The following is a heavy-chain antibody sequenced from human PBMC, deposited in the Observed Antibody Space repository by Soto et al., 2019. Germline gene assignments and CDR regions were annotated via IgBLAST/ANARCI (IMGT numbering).Heavy chain of an antibody. J-gene: IGHJ4*02. CDR2: IWYDGSNK. CDR1: GFTFSSYG. Sequence: QVQLVESGGGVVQPGRSLRLSCAASGFTFSSYGMHWVRQAPGKGLEWVAVIWYDGSNKYYADSVKGRFTISRDNSKNTLYLQMNSLRAEDTAVYYCARDYYDSSGYPLLDYWGQGTLVTVSS. CDR3: ARDYYDSSGYPLLDY. V-gene: IGHV3-33*01. D-gene: IGHD3-22*01.